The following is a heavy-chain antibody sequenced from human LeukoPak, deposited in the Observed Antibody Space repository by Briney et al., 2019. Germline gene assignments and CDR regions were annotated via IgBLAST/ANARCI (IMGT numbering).Heavy chain of an antibody. V-gene: IGHV3-23*01. CDR2: ISGSGGST. Sequence: GGSLRLSCAASGFTFSSYAMSWVRQAPGKGLEWVSAISGSGGSTYYADSVEGRFTISRDNSKNTLYLQMNSLRAEDTAVYYCAHEKDDYSNPYDYWGQGTLVTVSS. D-gene: IGHD4-4*01. CDR3: AHEKDDYSNPYDY. CDR1: GFTFSSYA. J-gene: IGHJ4*02.